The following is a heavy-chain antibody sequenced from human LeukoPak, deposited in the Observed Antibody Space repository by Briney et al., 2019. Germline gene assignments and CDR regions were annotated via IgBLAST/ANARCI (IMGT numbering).Heavy chain of an antibody. CDR1: GFTFSSYS. D-gene: IGHD6-13*01. V-gene: IGHV3-21*01. J-gene: IGHJ4*02. Sequence: PGRSLRLSCAASGFTFSSYSMNWVRQAPGKGLEWVSSISSSSSYIYYADSVKGRFTISRDNAKNSLYLQMNSLKAEDTAVYYCACIAAAGNAYWGQGTLVTVSS. CDR3: ACIAAAGNAY. CDR2: ISSSSSYI.